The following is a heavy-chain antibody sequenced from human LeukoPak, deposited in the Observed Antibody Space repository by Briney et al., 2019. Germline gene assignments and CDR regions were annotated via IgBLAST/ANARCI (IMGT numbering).Heavy chain of an antibody. D-gene: IGHD3-3*01. J-gene: IGHJ4*02. V-gene: IGHV3-43*02. CDR1: GFTFDDYA. CDR2: ISGDSGST. CDR3: AKGGHDFWSGYFFDY. Sequence: PGGSLRLSCAASGFTFDDYAMHWVRQAPGKGLEWVSLISGDSGSTYYADSVKGRFTISRDNSKNSLYLQMNSLRTEDTALYYCAKGGHDFWSGYFFDYWGQGTLVTVSS.